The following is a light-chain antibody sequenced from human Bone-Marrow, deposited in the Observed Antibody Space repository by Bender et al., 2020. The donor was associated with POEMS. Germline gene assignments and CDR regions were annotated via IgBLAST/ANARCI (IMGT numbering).Light chain of an antibody. Sequence: QSALTQPRSVSGFPGQSVTISCIGTDSDVGRYNYVSWYQQHPGKAPKLIIYDVTVRPSWVPDRFSGSKSDNTASLTISGLLADDEGDYFCCSYADIYTFVFGSGTKVTVL. CDR1: DSDVGRYNY. CDR2: DVT. V-gene: IGLV2-11*01. J-gene: IGLJ1*01. CDR3: CSYADIYTFV.